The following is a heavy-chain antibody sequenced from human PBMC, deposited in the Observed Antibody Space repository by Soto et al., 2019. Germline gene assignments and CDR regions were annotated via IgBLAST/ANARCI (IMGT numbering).Heavy chain of an antibody. CDR2: MSYDGSNK. V-gene: IGHV3-30-3*01. Sequence: QVQLVESGGGVVQPGRSLRLSCAASGFTFSSYAMHWVRQAPGKGLEWVAVMSYDGSNKYYADSVKGRFTISRDNSKNTLYLQMNSLRAEDTAVYYCARERRFLDQIVVGLYYYGMDVWGQGTTVTVSS. D-gene: IGHD3-22*01. CDR1: GFTFSSYA. CDR3: ARERRFLDQIVVGLYYYGMDV. J-gene: IGHJ6*02.